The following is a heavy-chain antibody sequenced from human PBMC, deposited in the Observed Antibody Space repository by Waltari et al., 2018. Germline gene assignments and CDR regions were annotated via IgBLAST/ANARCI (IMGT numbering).Heavy chain of an antibody. CDR1: GFSLSTSGVG. CDR3: AHTYEYGGFLDAFDI. CDR2: IYWNDDK. D-gene: IGHD5-12*01. J-gene: IGHJ3*02. Sequence: QITLKESGPTLVKPTQTLTLTCTFSGFSLSTSGVGVGLIREPPGKALEWLALIYWNDDKRSRPALKGSLTFPKDSPKTQLFLTMTNMDPVDTAIYYCAHTYEYGGFLDAFDIWFTGPIVTASS. V-gene: IGHV2-5*01.